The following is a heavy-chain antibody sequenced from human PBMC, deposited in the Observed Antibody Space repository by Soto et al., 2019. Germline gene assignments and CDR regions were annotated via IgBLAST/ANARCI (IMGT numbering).Heavy chain of an antibody. J-gene: IGHJ6*02. CDR3: ARHLTYCSAGSCYSDFPYYGMDV. D-gene: IGHD2-15*01. Sequence: SETLPLMCTVSGGSISSTIHFWGLIRHPPGKGLAWIGSIYYTGSTYYNPSLKSRVTISVDTSKNQFSLWLSSVTAADTAVYYCARHLTYCSAGSCYSDFPYYGMDVWGQGTTVT. CDR1: GGSISSTIHF. CDR2: IYYTGST. V-gene: IGHV4-39*01.